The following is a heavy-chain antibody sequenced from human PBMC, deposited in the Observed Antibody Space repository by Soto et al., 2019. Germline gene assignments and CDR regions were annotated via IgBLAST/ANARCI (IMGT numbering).Heavy chain of an antibody. Sequence: SETLSLTCAVYGGSFSGYYWTWIRQPPGTGLEWIGEINHSGSTNYNPSLKSRVTISVDTSKNQFSLHLQMNSLRAGDTAVYYCARGGIRGVSWNWFDTWGQGTLVTVSS. CDR1: GGSFSGYY. D-gene: IGHD3-10*01. CDR2: INHSGST. J-gene: IGHJ5*02. V-gene: IGHV4-34*01. CDR3: ARGGIRGVSWNWFDT.